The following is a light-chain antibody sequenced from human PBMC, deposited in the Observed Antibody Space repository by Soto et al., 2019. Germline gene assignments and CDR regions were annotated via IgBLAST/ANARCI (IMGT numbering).Light chain of an antibody. V-gene: IGLV2-23*02. CDR1: ASDIGSYDL. Sequence: QSALTQPASVSGSPGQSITMSCTGTASDIGSYDLVSWYQQHQGKAPKLIILEVSQRPSEVSGRFSGSTSGTTASLTISGXXXXXXADHYCRSSARSTLSLVFGGGTKLTVL. CDR3: RSSARSTLSLV. CDR2: EVS. J-gene: IGLJ3*02.